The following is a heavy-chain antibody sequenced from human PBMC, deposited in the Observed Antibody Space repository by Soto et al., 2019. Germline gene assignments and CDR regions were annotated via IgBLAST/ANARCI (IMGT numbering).Heavy chain of an antibody. CDR2: IYYSGST. J-gene: IGHJ5*02. V-gene: IGHV4-59*01. Sequence: SEPLSLTYTVSGGSIISNYWTWIRQTPGKGLEWIGYIYYSGSTNYNPSLKSRVTISVDTSKNQFSLKLSSVTAADTAVYYCARGVCSGGSGYSNWFDPWGQGTLVTVSS. D-gene: IGHD2-15*01. CDR1: GGSIISNY. CDR3: ARGVCSGGSGYSNWFDP.